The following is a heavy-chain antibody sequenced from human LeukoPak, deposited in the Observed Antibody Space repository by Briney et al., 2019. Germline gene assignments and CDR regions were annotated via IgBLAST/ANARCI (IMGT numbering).Heavy chain of an antibody. CDR1: GFTVSTNH. CDR2: IYSGGST. Sequence: GGSLRLSCAASGFTVSTNHMTWVRQAPGKGLEWVSVIYSGGSTYYADSVKGRFTISRDNSKNMVYLQMDSLRAEDTAVYYCARDLTWGQGTLVTVSS. J-gene: IGHJ5*02. V-gene: IGHV3-53*01. CDR3: ARDLT.